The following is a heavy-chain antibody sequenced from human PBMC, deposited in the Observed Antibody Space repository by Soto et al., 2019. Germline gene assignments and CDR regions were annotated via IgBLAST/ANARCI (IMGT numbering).Heavy chain of an antibody. Sequence: QVQLQESGPGLVRPSETLSLTCTVSGGSISGYYWSWIRQPPGKGLEWIGYIYYSGTTSYNPSLNRRVTMSVDTSKHQFSLKVNSVTAADTAVYYCARESYYGSGATVVAYWGQGTLVTVSS. CDR1: GGSISGYY. J-gene: IGHJ4*02. D-gene: IGHD3-10*01. CDR3: ARESYYGSGATVVAY. V-gene: IGHV4-59*01. CDR2: IYYSGTT.